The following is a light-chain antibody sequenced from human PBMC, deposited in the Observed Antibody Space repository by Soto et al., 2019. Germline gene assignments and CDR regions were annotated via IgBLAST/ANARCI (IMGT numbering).Light chain of an antibody. CDR3: QRYSSYSRA. J-gene: IGKJ1*01. Sequence: DIQMTQFPSTLSASVGDRVTITCRASQSSTHFLAWYQQKPGKVPKLLIYDASNLGSGVPSRFSGRGSGTDFTLTISGLQPDDFTNCYCQRYSSYSRAFGQGPKVDLK. V-gene: IGKV1-5*01. CDR2: DAS. CDR1: QSSTHF.